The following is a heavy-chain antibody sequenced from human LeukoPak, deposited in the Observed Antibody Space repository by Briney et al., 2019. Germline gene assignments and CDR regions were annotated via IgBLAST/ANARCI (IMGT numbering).Heavy chain of an antibody. J-gene: IGHJ4*02. V-gene: IGHV1-69*05. Sequence: SVKVSCKASGGTFSSYAISWVRQAPGHGLEWMGGIIPIFGTANYAQKFQGRVTITTDESTSTAYMELSSLRSEDTAVYYCASGGIAARVGGFDYWGQGTLVTVSS. CDR2: IIPIFGTA. D-gene: IGHD6-6*01. CDR3: ASGGIAARVGGFDY. CDR1: GGTFSSYA.